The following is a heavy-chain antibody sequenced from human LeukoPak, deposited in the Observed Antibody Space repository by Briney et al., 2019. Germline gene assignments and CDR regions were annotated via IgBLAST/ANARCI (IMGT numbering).Heavy chain of an antibody. CDR3: AGVGPTIL. D-gene: IGHD1-26*01. J-gene: IGHJ4*02. Sequence: PSETLSLTCTVSGRPISSYYWSWLRQPPGKGLEWIGYIYYSGSTNYNPSLKSRVTMSVDTSKNQFSLKLSSVTAADTAVYYCAGVGPTILWGQGTLVTVSS. V-gene: IGHV4-59*01. CDR1: GRPISSYY. CDR2: IYYSGST.